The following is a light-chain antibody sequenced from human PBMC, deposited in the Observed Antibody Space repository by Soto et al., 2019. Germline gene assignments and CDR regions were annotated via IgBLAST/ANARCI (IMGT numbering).Light chain of an antibody. CDR2: DVN. CDR1: ASDVGGYGN. CDR3: SSSSGRSYIVL. V-gene: IGLV2-14*03. J-gene: IGLJ2*01. Sequence: QSALTQPASVSGSPGQSIAISCTGTASDVGGYGNLSWYQQHPGRAPKLIIYDVNYRPSGVSDRFSASKSGNTASLTISGLQSDDEADYYCSSSSGRSYIVLFGGGTKVTVL.